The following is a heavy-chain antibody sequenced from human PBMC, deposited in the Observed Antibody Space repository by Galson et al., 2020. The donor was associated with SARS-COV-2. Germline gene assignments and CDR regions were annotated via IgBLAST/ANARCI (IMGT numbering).Heavy chain of an antibody. J-gene: IGHJ6*03. D-gene: IGHD6-13*01. CDR1: GFNFRTYS. CDR2: LSGTGSYN. V-gene: IGHV3-21*06. Sequence: NSGGSLRLSCEASGFNFRTYSMNWVRHVPGKGLEWVSSLSGTGSYNYYANSVKGRFTISRDNAYNTVYLQMTSLRVEDTAVYYCARHRSTWYRVRDDDYYMDVWGKGTTVTVSS. CDR3: ARHRSTWYRVRDDDYYMDV.